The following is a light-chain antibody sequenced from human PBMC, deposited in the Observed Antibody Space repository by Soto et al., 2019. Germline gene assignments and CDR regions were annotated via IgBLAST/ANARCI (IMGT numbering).Light chain of an antibody. CDR3: CSNAAGSTYV. V-gene: IGLV2-23*01. CDR2: EAS. J-gene: IGLJ1*01. CDR1: SSDVGSHNL. Sequence: QSSLTQPASVSGSPGQSITISCTGTSSDVGSHNLVSWYQQFPGKAPKLIIFEASKRPSGVPNRFSGSKSGSTASLTISGLQAEDEADYYCCSNAAGSTYVFGSGTKVTVL.